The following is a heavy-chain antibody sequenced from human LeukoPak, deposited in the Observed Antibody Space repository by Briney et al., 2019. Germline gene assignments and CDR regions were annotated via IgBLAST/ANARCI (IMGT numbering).Heavy chain of an antibody. Sequence: GGSLRLSCAASGFTFSSYGMHWVRQAPGKGLEGVAFIRYDGSNKYYADSVKGRFTISRDNSKNTLYLQMNSLRAGDTAVYYCAKGEYYYDSSGYSVDYWGQGTLVTVSS. D-gene: IGHD3-22*01. CDR2: IRYDGSNK. V-gene: IGHV3-30*02. CDR3: AKGEYYYDSSGYSVDY. J-gene: IGHJ4*02. CDR1: GFTFSSYG.